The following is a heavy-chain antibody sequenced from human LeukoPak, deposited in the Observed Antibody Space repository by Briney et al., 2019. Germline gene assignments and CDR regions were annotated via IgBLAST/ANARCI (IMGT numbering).Heavy chain of an antibody. D-gene: IGHD6-13*01. J-gene: IGHJ5*02. V-gene: IGHV3-23*01. CDR1: GFTFSSYA. CDR3: ANPGIAAAGVWFDP. CDR2: ISGSGGST. Sequence: PGGSLRLSCAASGFTFSSYAMSWVRQAPGKGLEWVSAISGSGGSTYYADSVKGRFTISRDNSKNTLYLQMYSLRAEDTAVYYCANPGIAAAGVWFDPWGQGTLVTVSS.